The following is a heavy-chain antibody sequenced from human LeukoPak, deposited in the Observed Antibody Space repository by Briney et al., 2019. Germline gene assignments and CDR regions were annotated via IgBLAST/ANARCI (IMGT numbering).Heavy chain of an antibody. J-gene: IGHJ4*02. Sequence: ASVKVSCKASGYTFTGYYMHWVRQAPGQGLEWMGWINPNSGGTNYAQKFQGGVTMTRDTSISTAYMELSRLRSDDTAVYYCARVDYYGSGSYYVDYWGQGTLVTVSS. CDR1: GYTFTGYY. D-gene: IGHD3-10*01. CDR3: ARVDYYGSGSYYVDY. V-gene: IGHV1-2*02. CDR2: INPNSGGT.